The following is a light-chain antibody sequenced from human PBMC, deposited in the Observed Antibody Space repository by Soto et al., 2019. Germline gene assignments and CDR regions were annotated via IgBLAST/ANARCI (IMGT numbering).Light chain of an antibody. CDR3: QWVLT. J-gene: IGKJ4*01. CDR2: AAS. CDR1: QGISNY. V-gene: IGKV1-27*01. Sequence: DIQMTQSPSSLSASVGDRVTITCRASQGISNYLAWYQQKPGKVPKLLIYAASTLQSGVPSRFSGSGSGTDFTLTIRSLLPEDVATYYCQWVLTFGGGTKVEIK.